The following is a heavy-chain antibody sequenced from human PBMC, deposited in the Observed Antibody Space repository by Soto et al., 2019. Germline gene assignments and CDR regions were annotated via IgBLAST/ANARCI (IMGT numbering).Heavy chain of an antibody. CDR1: GFPFSNYA. J-gene: IGHJ4*02. V-gene: IGHV3-23*01. CDR2: IKDSGEST. CDR3: VKGGASYTSCWYAN. D-gene: IGHD6-13*01. Sequence: DVQLLESGGGLVPPGGSLTLSCAAYGFPFSNYAMHWVRQAPGKGLEWVSTIKDSGESTFYLDSVRGRFPISRDNSKDTLYLQLTSLRVEDTAIYHFVKGGASYTSCWYANWGQGILVTVSS.